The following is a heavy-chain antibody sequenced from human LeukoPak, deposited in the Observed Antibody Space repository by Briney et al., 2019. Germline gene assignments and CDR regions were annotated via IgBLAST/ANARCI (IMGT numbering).Heavy chain of an antibody. CDR3: ARERVSAYDY. CDR1: GFRFSDYW. J-gene: IGHJ4*02. V-gene: IGHV3-7*01. CDR2: IKPDGNEQ. Sequence: GGSLRLSCAASGFRFSDYWMGWVRQAPGKGPEWVASIKPDGNEQYYVDSVRSRFTISRDNSKDSLFLQMDSLRDDDTAVYYCARERVSAYDYWGQGTLVTVSS.